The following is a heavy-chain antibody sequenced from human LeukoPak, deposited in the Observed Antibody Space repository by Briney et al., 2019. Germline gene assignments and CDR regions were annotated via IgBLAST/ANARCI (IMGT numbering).Heavy chain of an antibody. D-gene: IGHD3-22*01. CDR1: GGTFSSYA. Sequence: SVKVSCKASGGTFSSYAISWVRQAPGQGLEWMGGIIPIFGTANYAQKFQGRVTITTDESTSTAYMELSSLRSEDTAAYYCASRFCTYYYDSSGCGGLDYWGQGTLVTVSS. CDR2: IIPIFGTA. J-gene: IGHJ4*02. CDR3: ASRFCTYYYDSSGCGGLDY. V-gene: IGHV1-69*05.